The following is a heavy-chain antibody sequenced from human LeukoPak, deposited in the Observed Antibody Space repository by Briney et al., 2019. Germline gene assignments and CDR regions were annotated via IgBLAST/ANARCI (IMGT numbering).Heavy chain of an antibody. J-gene: IGHJ3*02. CDR1: GFTFSSYA. V-gene: IGHV3-21*01. CDR2: ISSSSSYI. CDR3: AKIVADDAFDI. Sequence: GGSLRLSCAASGFTFSSYAMSWVRQAPGKGLEWVSSISSSSSYIYYADSVKGRFTISRDNAKNSLYLQMDSLRAEDTAVYYCAKIVADDAFDIWGQGTMVTVSS. D-gene: IGHD3-22*01.